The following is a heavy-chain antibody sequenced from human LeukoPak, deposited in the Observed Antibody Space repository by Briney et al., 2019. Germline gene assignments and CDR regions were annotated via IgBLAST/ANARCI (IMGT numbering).Heavy chain of an antibody. Sequence: PGGSLRLSCAASGYTFNSYGMHWVRQAPGKGLEWVAFIRYDGSNKYYADSVKGRFTISRDNSKNTLYLQMNSLRAEDTAVYYCAKGLTYYYGSGKSSWGQGTLVTVSS. D-gene: IGHD3-10*01. J-gene: IGHJ4*02. CDR2: IRYDGSNK. CDR1: GYTFNSYG. V-gene: IGHV3-30*02. CDR3: AKGLTYYYGSGKSS.